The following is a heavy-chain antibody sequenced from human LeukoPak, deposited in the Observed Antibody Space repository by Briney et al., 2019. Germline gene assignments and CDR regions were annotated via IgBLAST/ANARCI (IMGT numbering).Heavy chain of an antibody. CDR1: GGSISSGGYY. D-gene: IGHD2-15*01. CDR3: ARLVATFFDY. CDR2: IYYSGST. J-gene: IGHJ4*02. Sequence: SQTLSLTCTVSGGSISSGGYYWSWIRQHLGKGLEWIGYIYYSGSTYYNPSLKSRVTISVDTSKNQFSLKLSSVTAADTAVYYCARLVATFFDYWGQGTLVTVSS. V-gene: IGHV4-31*03.